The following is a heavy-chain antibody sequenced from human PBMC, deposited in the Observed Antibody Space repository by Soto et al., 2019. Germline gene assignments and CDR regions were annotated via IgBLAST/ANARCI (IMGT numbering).Heavy chain of an antibody. J-gene: IGHJ6*02. CDR1: GFTFSSYS. CDR3: ARDYWFDCSGGCFYAALWYYYYGMDV. D-gene: IGHD2-15*01. Sequence: PGGSLRLSCAASGFTFSSYSMNWVRQAPGKGLEWVSYISSSSSTIYYADSVKGRFTISRDNAKNSLYLQMNSLRAEDTAVYYCARDYWFDCSGGCFYAALWYYYYGMDVWGQGTTVTVTS. CDR2: ISSSSSTI. V-gene: IGHV3-48*01.